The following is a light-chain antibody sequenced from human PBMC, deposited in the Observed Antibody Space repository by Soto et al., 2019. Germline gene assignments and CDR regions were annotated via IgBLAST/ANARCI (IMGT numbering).Light chain of an antibody. J-gene: IGLJ3*02. CDR2: DVT. V-gene: IGLV2-14*03. CDR3: SSYTNKDTLL. Sequence: QSVLTQPASVSGSPGQSITISCTGTSSDVGGYDHVSWYQQHPGKAPKFIIYDVTVRPSGISPRVSGSKSDNTASLAVSGLQPEDEADYYCSSYTNKDTLLFGGGTKVTVL. CDR1: SSDVGGYDH.